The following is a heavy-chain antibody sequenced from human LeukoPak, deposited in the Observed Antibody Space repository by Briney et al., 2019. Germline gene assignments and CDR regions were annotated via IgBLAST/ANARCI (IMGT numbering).Heavy chain of an antibody. V-gene: IGHV1-2*02. CDR2: ISPTSGNT. CDR3: VRDRSGSLDY. J-gene: IGHJ4*02. CDR1: GYTFTDYY. D-gene: IGHD6-25*01. Sequence: ASVQVSCKAFGYTFTDYYMHWVRQAPGQRFEWMGGISPTSGNTDYAQKFKGRVAMTRDTSLSTVFMDLYSLTSDDTAVYYCVRDRSGSLDYWGQGTLVTVSS.